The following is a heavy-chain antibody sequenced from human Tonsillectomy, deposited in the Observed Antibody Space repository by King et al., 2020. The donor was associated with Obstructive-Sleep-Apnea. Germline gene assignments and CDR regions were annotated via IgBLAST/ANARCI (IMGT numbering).Heavy chain of an antibody. CDR1: FTVSSNY. D-gene: IGHD3/OR15-3a*01. Sequence: VQLVESGGGLVQPGGSLRLSCGFTVSSNYMSWVRQAPGKGLEWVSVIYSGGSTYYADCVKGRFNISRDISNNTLYLQMNSRRAEDTAVYYCARASFIWTDYEQSWYFDLWGRGTLVTVSS. V-gene: IGHV3-66*01. J-gene: IGHJ2*01. CDR3: ARASFIWTDYEQSWYFDL. CDR2: IYSGGST.